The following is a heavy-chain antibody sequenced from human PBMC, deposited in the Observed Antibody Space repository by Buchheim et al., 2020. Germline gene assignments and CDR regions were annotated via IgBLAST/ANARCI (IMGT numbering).Heavy chain of an antibody. CDR3: SKDKKQFRGTYYFDY. CDR2: DSGSGDSA. CDR1: GFTFSSYA. V-gene: IGHV3-23*01. Sequence: EVQLLESGGGLGQPGGSLRLSCAASGFTFSSYAMSWVRQAPGKGLEWVSVDSGSGDSAYYGDSVKGRFTISRDNSKNTLYLQMNSLRAEDAAVYYCSKDKKQFRGTYYFDYWGQRAL. J-gene: IGHJ4*02. D-gene: IGHD1-26*01.